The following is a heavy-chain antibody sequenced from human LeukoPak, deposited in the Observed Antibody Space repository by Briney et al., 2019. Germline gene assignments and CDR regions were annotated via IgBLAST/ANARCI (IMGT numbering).Heavy chain of an antibody. D-gene: IGHD5-18*01. Sequence: PGGSLRLSCAASGFTFSSYEMNWVRQAPGKGLEWVSLISWDGGSTYYGDSVKGRFTISRDNSKNSLYLQMNSLRTEDTALYYCAKGDVDTAMGPLPYAWNMDVWGKGTTVTVSS. CDR1: GFTFSSYE. V-gene: IGHV3-43*02. J-gene: IGHJ6*03. CDR2: ISWDGGST. CDR3: AKGDVDTAMGPLPYAWNMDV.